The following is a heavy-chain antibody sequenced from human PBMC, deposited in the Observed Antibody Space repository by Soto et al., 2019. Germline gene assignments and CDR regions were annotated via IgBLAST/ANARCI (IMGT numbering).Heavy chain of an antibody. CDR2: IDPSDSYT. CDR3: ARGQYSSSWDWFDP. V-gene: IGHV5-10-1*01. CDR1: GYSFTTYW. D-gene: IGHD6-6*01. J-gene: IGHJ5*02. Sequence: GESLKISCQASGYSFTTYWIIWVRQMPGKGLEWMGRIDPSDSYTNYSPAFQGHVTISADKSISTAYLQWSSLKASDTAMYYCARGQYSSSWDWFDPWGQGTLVTVSS.